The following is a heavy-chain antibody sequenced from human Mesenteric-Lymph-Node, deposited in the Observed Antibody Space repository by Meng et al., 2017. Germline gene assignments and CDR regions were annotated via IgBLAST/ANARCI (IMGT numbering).Heavy chain of an antibody. J-gene: IGHJ5*02. Sequence: QWRLHGSGPCLVMPSETLYLTCTVSGGSISSNGYYWDWVRQPPGKGLEWIGAIYHSGSTSYNPSLQSRVTMFVDTSKNQFSLMLTSVTATDTAVYYCARDRKHYGERGWFDPWGQGTLVTVSS. CDR2: IYHSGST. D-gene: IGHD4-17*01. V-gene: IGHV4-39*02. CDR3: ARDRKHYGERGWFDP. CDR1: GGSISSNGYY.